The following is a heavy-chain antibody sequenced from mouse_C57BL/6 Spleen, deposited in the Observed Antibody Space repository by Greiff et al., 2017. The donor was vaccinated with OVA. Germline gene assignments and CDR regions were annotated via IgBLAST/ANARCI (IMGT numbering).Heavy chain of an antibody. CDR1: GFTFTDYY. D-gene: IGHD1-1*01. V-gene: IGHV7-3*01. CDR3: ARSYYYGTSYYARDY. Sequence: EVHLVESGGGLVQPGGSLSLSCAASGFTFTDYYMSWVRQPPGKALEWLGFIRNKANGYTTEYSASVKGRFTISRDNSQSILYLQMNALRAEDSATYYCARSYYYGTSYYARDYWGQGTSVTVSS. CDR2: IRNKANGYTT. J-gene: IGHJ4*01.